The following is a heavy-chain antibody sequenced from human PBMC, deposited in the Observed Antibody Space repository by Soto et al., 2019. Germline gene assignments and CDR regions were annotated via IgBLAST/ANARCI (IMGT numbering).Heavy chain of an antibody. D-gene: IGHD3-3*01. Sequence: CKGSGYSFTTYWINWVRQMPGRGLEWLGRIDPSDSYSNYSPSFRGHVTISSDKSISTTYMELTRLTYDDTAMFYCAREYDLTLLWGQGTPVTVSS. CDR1: GYSFTTYW. V-gene: IGHV5-10-1*01. CDR2: IDPSDSYS. J-gene: IGHJ4*02. CDR3: AREYDLTLL.